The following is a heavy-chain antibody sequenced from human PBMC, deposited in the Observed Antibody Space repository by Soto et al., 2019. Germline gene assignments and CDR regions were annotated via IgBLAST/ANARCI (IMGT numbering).Heavy chain of an antibody. J-gene: IGHJ4*02. CDR3: SRGRKASRGGGGFDY. CDR2: IYHSGST. D-gene: IGHD6-6*01. CDR1: GGSISSGDCS. V-gene: IGHV4-30-2*01. Sequence: SETLSLTCAVSGGSISSGDCSWSWIRQPPGKGLEWIGYIYHSGSTYYNPSLKSRVTISVDRSKNQFSLQLSSVTAADTAVYYCSRGRKASRGGGGFDYWGQGTLVTVSS.